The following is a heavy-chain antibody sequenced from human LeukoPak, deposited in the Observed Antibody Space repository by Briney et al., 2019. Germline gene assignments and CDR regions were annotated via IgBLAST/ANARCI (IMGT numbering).Heavy chain of an antibody. Sequence: PGGSLRLSCAASGFTFSSYAMHWVRQAPGKGLEWVAVISYDGSNKYYADSVKGRFTISRDNSKNTLYLQMNSLKPEDTAVYYCTTLGPRRTSSIAVAGTFAGLSEYFQHWGQGTLVTVSS. CDR2: ISYDGSNK. D-gene: IGHD6-19*01. V-gene: IGHV3-30-3*01. CDR3: TTLGPRRTSSIAVAGTFAGLSEYFQH. CDR1: GFTFSSYA. J-gene: IGHJ1*01.